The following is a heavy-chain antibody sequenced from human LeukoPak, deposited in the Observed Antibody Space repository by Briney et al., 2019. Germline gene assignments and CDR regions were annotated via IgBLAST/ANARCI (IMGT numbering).Heavy chain of an antibody. CDR1: GFTFSSYE. D-gene: IGHD4-17*01. CDR2: ISSSGSTI. V-gene: IGHV3-48*03. Sequence: GGSLRLSCAASGFTFSSYEMNWVRQAPGKGLEWVSYISSSGSTIYYADSVKGRFTISRDNAKNSLYLQMSSLRAEDTAVYYCALAPMTTVTSFDYWGQGTLVTVSS. J-gene: IGHJ4*02. CDR3: ALAPMTTVTSFDY.